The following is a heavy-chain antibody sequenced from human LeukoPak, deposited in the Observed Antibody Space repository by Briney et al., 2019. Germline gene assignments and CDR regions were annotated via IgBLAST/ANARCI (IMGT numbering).Heavy chain of an antibody. CDR3: ARSRDGYQTPDY. V-gene: IGHV3-21*01. J-gene: IGHJ4*02. CDR1: GFTFSSYS. D-gene: IGHD5-24*01. Sequence: GGSLRLSCAASGFTFSSYSMNWVRQAPGKGLEWVSSISSSSSYIYYADSVKGRFTISRDNAKNSLYLQVNSLRAEDTAVYYCARSRDGYQTPDYWGQGTLVTVSS. CDR2: ISSSSSYI.